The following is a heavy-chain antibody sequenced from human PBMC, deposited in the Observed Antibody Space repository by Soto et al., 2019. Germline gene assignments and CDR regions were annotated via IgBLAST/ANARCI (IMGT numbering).Heavy chain of an antibody. J-gene: IGHJ3*02. V-gene: IGHV1-3*01. Sequence: GASVKVSCKASGYTFTSYAMHWVRQAPGQRLEWMGWINAGNGNTKYSQKFQGRVTITRDTSASTAYMELSSLRSEDTAVYYCARVGCTNGVCYIQIGAFDIWGQGTTVTVSS. CDR2: INAGNGNT. D-gene: IGHD2-8*01. CDR3: ARVGCTNGVCYIQIGAFDI. CDR1: GYTFTSYA.